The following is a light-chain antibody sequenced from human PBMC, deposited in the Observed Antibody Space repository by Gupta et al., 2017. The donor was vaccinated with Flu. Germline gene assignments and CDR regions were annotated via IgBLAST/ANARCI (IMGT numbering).Light chain of an antibody. CDR2: AAS. CDR3: QQSYSTPQT. Sequence: DIQMTQSPSSLSASVGDRVTITCRASQSISSYLNWYQQKPGKAPKLLIFAASNLQGGVPSRFSGSGSGTDFTLTINTLQPEDFAIYYCQQSYSTPQTFGQGTKVEIK. CDR1: QSISSY. J-gene: IGKJ1*01. V-gene: IGKV1-39*01.